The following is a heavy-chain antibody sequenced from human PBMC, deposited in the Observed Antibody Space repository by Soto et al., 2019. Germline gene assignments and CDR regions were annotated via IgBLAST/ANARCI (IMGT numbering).Heavy chain of an antibody. V-gene: IGHV3-15*07. D-gene: IGHD4-4*01. CDR1: GFTFSNAW. CDR2: IKSKTDGGTI. Sequence: GGSLRLSCAASGFTFSNAWMNWVRQAPGKGLEWVGRIKSKTDGGTIDYAAPVKGRFTISRDDSKNTLYLQMNSLKTEDTAVYYCTTGVEYSNHYYGYYFDYWGQGTLVTVSS. CDR3: TTGVEYSNHYYGYYFDY. J-gene: IGHJ4*02.